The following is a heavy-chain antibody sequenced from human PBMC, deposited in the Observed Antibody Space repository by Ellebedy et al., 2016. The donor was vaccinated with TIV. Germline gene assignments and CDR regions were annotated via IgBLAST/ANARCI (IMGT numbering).Heavy chain of an antibody. J-gene: IGHJ6*02. CDR2: ISAYNGNT. CDR3: ARFRVYSSGWYVKYYYYGMDV. D-gene: IGHD6-19*01. CDR1: GYTFTSYG. Sequence: AASVKVSCKASGYTFTSYGISWVRQAPGQGLEWMGWISAYNGNTNYAQKLQGRVTMTTDTSTSTAYMELRSLRSDDTAVYYCARFRVYSSGWYVKYYYYGMDVWGQGTTVTVSS. V-gene: IGHV1-18*01.